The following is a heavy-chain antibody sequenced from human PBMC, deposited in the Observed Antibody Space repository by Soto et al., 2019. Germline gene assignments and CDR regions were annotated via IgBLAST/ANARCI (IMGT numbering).Heavy chain of an antibody. CDR2: IYYSGST. CDR1: GGSISIYY. CDR3: ARVVVDAFDI. J-gene: IGHJ3*02. V-gene: IGHV4-59*01. Sequence: PSETLSLTCTVSGGSISIYYWSWIRQPPGKGLEWIGYIYYSGSTNYNPSLKSRVTISVDTSKNQFSLKLSSVTAADAAVYYCARVVVDAFDIWGQGTMVTVSS. D-gene: IGHD2-15*01.